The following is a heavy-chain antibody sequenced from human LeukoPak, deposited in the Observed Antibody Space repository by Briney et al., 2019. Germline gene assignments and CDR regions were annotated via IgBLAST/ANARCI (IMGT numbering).Heavy chain of an antibody. Sequence: GGSLRLSCAASGFTFSSYEMHWVRQVAGKGLEWISAVGIVGDTFYSGSVKGRFTISRENAENSLFLQMNSLRAGDTAVYYCAREGRGSSADAFDIWGQGTMVTVSS. D-gene: IGHD3-16*01. CDR3: AREGRGSSADAFDI. CDR1: GFTFSSYE. V-gene: IGHV3-13*01. J-gene: IGHJ3*02. CDR2: VGIVGDT.